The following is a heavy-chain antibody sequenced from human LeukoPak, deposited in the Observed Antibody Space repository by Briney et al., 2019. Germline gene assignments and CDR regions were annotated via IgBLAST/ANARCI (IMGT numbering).Heavy chain of an antibody. J-gene: IGHJ4*02. CDR2: ISDSGVIS. Sequence: SGGSLRLSCAASGFTFSGYAMTWVRQAPGKGLEWVAVISDSGVISHDAESVKGRFTISRDNSKNTLYLQMNSLSVEDTAVYYCAKFISGYAPNFDDWGQGTLVTVSS. CDR1: GFTFSGYA. D-gene: IGHD5-12*01. CDR3: AKFISGYAPNFDD. V-gene: IGHV3-23*01.